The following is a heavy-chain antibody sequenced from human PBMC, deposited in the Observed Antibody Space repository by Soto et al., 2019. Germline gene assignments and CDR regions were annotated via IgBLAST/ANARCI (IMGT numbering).Heavy chain of an antibody. D-gene: IGHD2-15*01. Sequence: GESLKISCKGSGYSFTSYWISWVRQMPGKGLEWMGRIDPSDSYTNYSPSFQGHVTISADKSISTAYLQWSSLKASDTAMYYCARPHTDCSGGSCYSVGWFDPWGQGTLVTVSS. CDR1: GYSFTSYW. CDR2: IDPSDSYT. CDR3: ARPHTDCSGGSCYSVGWFDP. V-gene: IGHV5-10-1*01. J-gene: IGHJ5*02.